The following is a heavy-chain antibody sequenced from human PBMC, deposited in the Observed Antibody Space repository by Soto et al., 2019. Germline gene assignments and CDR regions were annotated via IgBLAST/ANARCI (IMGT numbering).Heavy chain of an antibody. J-gene: IGHJ4*02. Sequence: PSETLSLTCTVSGGSIISSNYYWGWIRQLPGKGLEWIGNLYYSGSTYYNPSLKSRVTTSVDTSKNQFSLKLSSVTAADTAVYYCASYSDTAMGASDYWGQGTLVTVSS. CDR2: LYYSGST. V-gene: IGHV4-39*01. CDR1: GGSIISSNYY. CDR3: ASYSDTAMGASDY. D-gene: IGHD5-18*01.